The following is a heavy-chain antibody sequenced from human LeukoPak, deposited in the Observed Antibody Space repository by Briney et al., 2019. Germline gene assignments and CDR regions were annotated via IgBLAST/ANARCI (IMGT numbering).Heavy chain of an antibody. Sequence: PGGSLRLSCAASGFTVSSNYMSWVRQAPGKGLEWVSVTYSAGSIYYADSVKDRFTISRDNSKNTLFLQMNSLRAEDTAVYYCARGIAVACRLDYWGQGTLVTLSS. CDR2: TYSAGSI. D-gene: IGHD6-19*01. J-gene: IGHJ4*02. V-gene: IGHV3-66*01. CDR1: GFTVSSNY. CDR3: ARGIAVACRLDY.